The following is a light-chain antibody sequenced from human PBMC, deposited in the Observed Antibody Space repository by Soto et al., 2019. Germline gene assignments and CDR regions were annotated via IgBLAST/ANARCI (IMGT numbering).Light chain of an antibody. CDR1: QSLNTR. V-gene: IGKV1-5*01. CDR2: DAS. CDR3: QQYNSYPWT. Sequence: DIQLTQSPSALSASVGDRVTLTCRASQSLNTRLAWYQQRPGKAPKLLIYDASTLESGVPSNFSGSGSGTEFTLTISSLQPEDFATYYCQQYNSYPWTFGQGTKVDI. J-gene: IGKJ1*01.